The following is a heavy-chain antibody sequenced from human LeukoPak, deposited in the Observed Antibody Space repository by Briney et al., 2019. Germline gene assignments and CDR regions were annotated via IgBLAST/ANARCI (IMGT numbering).Heavy chain of an antibody. J-gene: IGHJ6*02. Sequence: KTSETLSLTCTVSRGSISSYYWSWIRQPAGKGLEWIGRIYTSGSTNYNPSLKSRVTMSVDTSKNQFSLKLSSVTAADTAVYYCAREVRAAAGTTYYYYYGIDVWGQGTTVTVSS. CDR2: IYTSGST. CDR3: AREVRAAAGTTYYYYYGIDV. CDR1: RGSISSYY. D-gene: IGHD6-13*01. V-gene: IGHV4-4*07.